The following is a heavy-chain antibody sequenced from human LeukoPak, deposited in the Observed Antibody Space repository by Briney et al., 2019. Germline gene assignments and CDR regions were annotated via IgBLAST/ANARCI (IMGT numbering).Heavy chain of an antibody. Sequence: PGGSLRLSCAASGFTFSSYGMHWVRQAPGKGLEWVAVISYDGSNKYYADSVKGRFTISRDNSKNTLYLQMNSLRAEDTAVYYCAKDVIDYSNEHYFDYWGQGTLVTVSS. D-gene: IGHD4-11*01. CDR2: ISYDGSNK. CDR1: GFTFSSYG. J-gene: IGHJ4*02. CDR3: AKDVIDYSNEHYFDY. V-gene: IGHV3-30*18.